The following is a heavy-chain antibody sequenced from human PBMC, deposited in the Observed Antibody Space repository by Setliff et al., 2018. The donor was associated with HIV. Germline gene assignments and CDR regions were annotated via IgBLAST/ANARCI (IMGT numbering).Heavy chain of an antibody. V-gene: IGHV4-34*01. D-gene: IGHD3-10*01. CDR2: INHSGST. CDR1: GGSFSGYY. Sequence: SETLSLTCAVYGGSFSGYYWSWIRQPPGKGLEWIGEINHSGSTNYNPSLKSRVTLSVDTSKNQFSLNLSSVTAADTALYYCARGQENGDLRYWGQGTLVTVSS. CDR3: ARGQENGDLRY. J-gene: IGHJ4*02.